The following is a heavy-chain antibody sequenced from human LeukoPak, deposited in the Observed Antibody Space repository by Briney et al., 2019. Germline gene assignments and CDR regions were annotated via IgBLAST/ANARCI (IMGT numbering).Heavy chain of an antibody. J-gene: IGHJ6*03. CDR1: GFIFTDHY. CDR3: ARGSRRYYYYYYYMDV. CDR2: ISYDGSNK. Sequence: GGSLRLSCAASGFIFTDHYMDWVRQAPGKGLEWVAVISYDGSNKYYADSVKGRFTISRDNSKNTLYLQMNSLRAEDTAVYYCARGSRRYYYYYYYMDVWGKGTTVTVSS. V-gene: IGHV3-30*03.